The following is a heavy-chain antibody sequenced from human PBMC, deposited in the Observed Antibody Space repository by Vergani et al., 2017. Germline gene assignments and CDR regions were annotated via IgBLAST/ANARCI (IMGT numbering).Heavy chain of an antibody. CDR3: ARDRKYCSGGSCYQGGNWFDP. J-gene: IGHJ5*02. D-gene: IGHD2-15*01. V-gene: IGHV1-69*17. Sequence: QVQLVQSGAEVKKPGSSVKVSCKASGGTFSSYAISWVRQAPGQGLEWMGGIIPIFGIANYAQKFQGRVTITADKSTSTAYMELSSLRSEDTAVYYCARDRKYCSGGSCYQGGNWFDPWGQGTLVTVSS. CDR1: GGTFSSYA. CDR2: IIPIFGIA.